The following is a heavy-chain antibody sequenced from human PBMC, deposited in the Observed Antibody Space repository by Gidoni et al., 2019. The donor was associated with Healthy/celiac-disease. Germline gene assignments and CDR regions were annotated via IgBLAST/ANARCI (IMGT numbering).Heavy chain of an antibody. V-gene: IGHV3-23*01. CDR2: ISGSGGST. CDR3: ARVLVAARTFDY. Sequence: EVQLLESGGGVVPPGGSLRRSCPASGFTFSSYAMSWVRQAPGTGLEWVSAISGSGGSTYYADSVKGRFTISRDNSKNTLYLQMNSLRAEDTAVYYCARVLVAARTFDYWGQGTLVTVSS. J-gene: IGHJ4*02. CDR1: GFTFSSYA. D-gene: IGHD2-15*01.